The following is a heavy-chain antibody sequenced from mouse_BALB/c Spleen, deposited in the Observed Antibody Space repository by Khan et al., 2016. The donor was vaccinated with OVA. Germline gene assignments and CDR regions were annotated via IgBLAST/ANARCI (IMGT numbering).Heavy chain of an antibody. V-gene: IGHV2-6-1*01. D-gene: IGHD2-12*01. CDR3: ARQPYYNYYIMDY. J-gene: IGHJ4*01. Sequence: QVQLQQSGPALVAPSQSLSITCTISGFSLTNYGVHWVRQPPGKGLEWLVVIWSDGSTTYNSALKSRLSISKDNSKSQVFLKMNSLQTDDTAMYYCARQPYYNYYIMDYWGQETSVTVSS. CDR2: IWSDGST. CDR1: GFSLTNYG.